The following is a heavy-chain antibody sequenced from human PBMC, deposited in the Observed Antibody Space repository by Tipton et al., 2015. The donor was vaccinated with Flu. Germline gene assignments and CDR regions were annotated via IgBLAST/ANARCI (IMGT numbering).Heavy chain of an antibody. Sequence: TLSLTCTVSGGSISSDGYYWSWIRQPAGKGLEWIGNTFHSGNTYLNPSLKSRVTISIDTSKNQFSLKLSSVTAADTAVYYCARRDYSNYVSEPKNWFDPWGQGALVTVSS. CDR2: TFHSGNT. CDR3: ARRDYSNYVSEPKNWFDP. D-gene: IGHD4-11*01. CDR1: GGSISSDGYY. J-gene: IGHJ5*02. V-gene: IGHV4-61*08.